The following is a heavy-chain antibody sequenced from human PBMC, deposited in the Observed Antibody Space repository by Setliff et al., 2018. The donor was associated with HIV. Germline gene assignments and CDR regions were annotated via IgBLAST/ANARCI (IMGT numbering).Heavy chain of an antibody. Sequence: GASVKVSCKASGYTFTGYYMHWVRQAPGQGLEWMGRIIPILGIANYAQKFQGRVTITADKSTSTAYMELSSLRSEDTAVYYCAREGTGIFDYWGQGTLVTVSS. CDR1: GYTFTGYY. CDR3: AREGTGIFDY. D-gene: IGHD1-1*01. J-gene: IGHJ4*02. CDR2: IIPILGIA. V-gene: IGHV1-69*04.